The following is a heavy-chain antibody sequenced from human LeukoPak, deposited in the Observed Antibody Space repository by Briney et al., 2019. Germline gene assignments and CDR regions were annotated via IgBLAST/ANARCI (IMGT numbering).Heavy chain of an antibody. CDR3: AGHHPRNTVDF. D-gene: IGHD2/OR15-2a*01. CDR2: ISYSGST. CDR1: GGSISSYY. Sequence: SETLSLTCTVSGGSISSYYWSWIRQPPGKGLEWIGYISYSGSTNYNPSLKSRVTISLDTSKNQFSLRLSSVTAADTAVYYCAGHHPRNTVDFWGQGTLVTVSS. J-gene: IGHJ4*02. V-gene: IGHV4-59*08.